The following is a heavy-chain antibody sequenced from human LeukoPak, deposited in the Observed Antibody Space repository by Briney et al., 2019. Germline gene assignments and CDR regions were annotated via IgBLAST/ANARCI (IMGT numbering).Heavy chain of an antibody. J-gene: IGHJ5*02. CDR1: GGTFSSYA. V-gene: IGHV1-69*04. D-gene: IGHD6-13*01. CDR2: IIPILGIA. CDR3: ARDPWQQLRWFDP. Sequence: ASVKVSCKASGGTFSSYAISWVRQAPGQGLEWMGRIIPILGIANYAQKFQGRVTITADKSTSTAYMELSSLRSEGTAVYYCARDPWQQLRWFDPWGQGTLVTVSS.